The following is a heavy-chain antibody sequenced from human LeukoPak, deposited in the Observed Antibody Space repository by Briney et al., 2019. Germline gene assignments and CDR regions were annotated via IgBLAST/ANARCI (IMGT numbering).Heavy chain of an antibody. Sequence: SETLSLTCTVSGSSISSGSYYWSWIRQPAGKGLEWIGRIYTSGSTNYNPSLKSRVTISVDTSKNQFSLKLSSVTAADTAVYYCARASRGMDVWGQGTTVTVSS. CDR1: GSSISSGSYY. CDR3: ARASRGMDV. CDR2: IYTSGST. V-gene: IGHV4-61*02. J-gene: IGHJ6*02.